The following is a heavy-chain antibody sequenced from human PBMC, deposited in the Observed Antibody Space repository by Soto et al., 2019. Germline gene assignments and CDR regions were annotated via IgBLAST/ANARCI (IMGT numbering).Heavy chain of an antibody. V-gene: IGHV1-46*01. Sequence: QVQLVQSGAEVKKPGASVKVSCKASGYTFTSYYVHWVRQAPGQGLEWMGIINPGGGTSYAQKFQGRDTMTRDTSTSTVDMELSSLRSEDTAVYYCARVYCSGGSCYGIDYWGQGTLVTVSS. D-gene: IGHD2-15*01. J-gene: IGHJ4*02. CDR2: INPGGGT. CDR3: ARVYCSGGSCYGIDY. CDR1: GYTFTSYY.